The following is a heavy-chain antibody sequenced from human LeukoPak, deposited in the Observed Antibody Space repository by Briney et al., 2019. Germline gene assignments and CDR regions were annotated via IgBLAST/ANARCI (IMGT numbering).Heavy chain of an antibody. CDR1: GFTFSSYG. CDR3: AKGSSGWPRGAFDY. D-gene: IGHD6-19*01. CDR2: ISYDGSNK. V-gene: IGHV3-30*18. Sequence: GRSLRLSCAASGFTFSSYGMHWVRQAPGKGLEWVAVISYDGSNKYYADSVKGRFTISRDNSKNTLYLQMNSLRAEDTAVYYCAKGSSGWPRGAFDYWGQGTLVTVSS. J-gene: IGHJ4*02.